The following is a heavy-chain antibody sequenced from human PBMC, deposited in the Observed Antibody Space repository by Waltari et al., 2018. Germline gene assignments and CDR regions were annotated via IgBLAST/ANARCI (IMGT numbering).Heavy chain of an antibody. V-gene: IGHV3-23*01. CDR3: AKDEGNRIAPTFGMDA. J-gene: IGHJ6*02. Sequence: EFQLLEAGGGLAQPGGSLRLSCAASGFTLTTYTVNRVRQGPGKGLEWVSLMSGSGLIDYADSVKGRFTISRDNAKNTLYLEMNRLRVEDTAVYFCAKDEGNRIAPTFGMDAWGHGTTVLVS. D-gene: IGHD5-12*01. CDR2: MSGSGLI. CDR1: GFTLTTYT.